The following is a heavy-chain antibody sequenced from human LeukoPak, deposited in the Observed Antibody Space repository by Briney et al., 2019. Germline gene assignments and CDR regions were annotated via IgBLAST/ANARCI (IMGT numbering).Heavy chain of an antibody. CDR3: ASFWSFFRNYYDSSGASDDAFDI. CDR1: GFTFSSYS. Sequence: PGGSLRLSCAASGFTFSSYSMNWVRQAPGKGLEWVSSISSSSSYIYYADSVKGRFTISRDNAKNSLYLQMNSLRAGDTAVYYCASFWSFFRNYYDSSGASDDAFDIWGQGTMVTVSS. V-gene: IGHV3-21*04. D-gene: IGHD3-22*01. CDR2: ISSSSSYI. J-gene: IGHJ3*02.